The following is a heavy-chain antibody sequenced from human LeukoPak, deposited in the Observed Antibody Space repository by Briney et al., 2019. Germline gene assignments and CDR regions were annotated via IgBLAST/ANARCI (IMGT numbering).Heavy chain of an antibody. D-gene: IGHD6-19*01. Sequence: ASVKVSCKASGYTFTSYGISWVRQAPGQGLEWMGWISAYNGNTNYAQKLQGRVTITTDTSTSTAYMELRSLRSDDTAVYYCARAEGYSSGWYAGHYGMDVWGQGTTVTVSS. J-gene: IGHJ6*02. V-gene: IGHV1-18*01. CDR2: ISAYNGNT. CDR1: GYTFTSYG. CDR3: ARAEGYSSGWYAGHYGMDV.